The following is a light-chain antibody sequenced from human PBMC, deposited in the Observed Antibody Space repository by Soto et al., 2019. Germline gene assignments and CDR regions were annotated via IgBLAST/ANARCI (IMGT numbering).Light chain of an antibody. CDR2: DVS. J-gene: IGLJ1*01. CDR1: SSDVGGYNY. Sequence: QSVLTQPASVSGSPGQSIAISCTGASSDVGGYNYVSWYQQHPGKAPRLMIYDVSNRPSGVSDYFTGSKSGNTASLTISGLQTEDEADYYCASYTTSSTYVFGTGTKVTV. CDR3: ASYTTSSTYV. V-gene: IGLV2-14*01.